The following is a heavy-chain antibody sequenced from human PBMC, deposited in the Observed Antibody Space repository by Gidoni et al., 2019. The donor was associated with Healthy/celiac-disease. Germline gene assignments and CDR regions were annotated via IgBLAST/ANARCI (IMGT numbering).Heavy chain of an antibody. CDR1: GFTFCSYG. CDR2: IWYDGSNK. J-gene: IGHJ6*02. CDR3: ARDQLAGTGSYYYYGMDV. V-gene: IGHV3-33*01. Sequence: QVQLVESGGGVVQPGRSLRLACAASGFTFCSYGMHWVRQAPGKGLEWVAVIWYDGSNKYYADSVKGRFTICRDNSKNTRYLQMNSLRAEDTAVYYCARDQLAGTGSYYYYGMDVWGQGTTVTVSS. D-gene: IGHD6-19*01.